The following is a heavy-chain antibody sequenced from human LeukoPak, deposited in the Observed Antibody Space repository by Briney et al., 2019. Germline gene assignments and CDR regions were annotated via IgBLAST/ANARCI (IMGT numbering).Heavy chain of an antibody. D-gene: IGHD3-3*01. CDR1: GGSISSGDYY. Sequence: SETLSLTCTVSGGSISSGDYYWSWVRQPPGKGLEWIGYIYYSGSTYYNPSLKSRVTISVDTSKNQFSLKLSSVTAADTAVYYCARARITIFGVVIPKTNWFDPWGQGTLVTVSS. J-gene: IGHJ5*02. CDR2: IYYSGST. CDR3: ARARITIFGVVIPKTNWFDP. V-gene: IGHV4-30-4*01.